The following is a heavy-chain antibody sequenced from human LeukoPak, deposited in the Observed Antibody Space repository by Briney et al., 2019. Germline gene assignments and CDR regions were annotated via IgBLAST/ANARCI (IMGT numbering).Heavy chain of an antibody. Sequence: PGGSLRLSCAASGFTFSSYWMHWVRQAPGKGLVWVSRLTSDGSSASYADSVKGRFTISRDNTKNILYLQMNSLRAEDTAVYYCVRDSRYCPDVWGQGTTVTVSS. CDR2: LTSDGSSA. D-gene: IGHD2-8*02. V-gene: IGHV3-74*01. CDR3: VRDSRYCPDV. J-gene: IGHJ6*02. CDR1: GFTFSSYW.